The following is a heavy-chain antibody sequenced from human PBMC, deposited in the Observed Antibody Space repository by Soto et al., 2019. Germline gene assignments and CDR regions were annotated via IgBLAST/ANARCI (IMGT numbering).Heavy chain of an antibody. Sequence: EVQLVESGGGTVKPGGSLRLSCAASGFAFNTYSMNWVRQAPGQGLEWVAFITRSSSYIYYADSVRGRFTLSRDNAKKSRDLQMTSLRADDTAIYYCARDCGWLILDSWGKGTLGTVSS. J-gene: IGHJ4*02. CDR2: ITRSSSYI. D-gene: IGHD6-19*01. V-gene: IGHV3-21*01. CDR3: ARDCGWLILDS. CDR1: GFAFNTYS.